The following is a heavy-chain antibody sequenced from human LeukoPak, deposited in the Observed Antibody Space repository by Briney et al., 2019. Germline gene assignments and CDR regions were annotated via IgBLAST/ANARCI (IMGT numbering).Heavy chain of an antibody. V-gene: IGHV1-18*01. Sequence: ASVKVSCKASGYTFTSYDISWVRQAPGQGLEWIGWISAYNGNTNYAQKFQGRVTMTTDTSTSTAYMELRSLRSDDTAVYYCARDLRTAVAGNWFDPWGQGTLVTVSS. J-gene: IGHJ5*02. CDR3: ARDLRTAVAGNWFDP. CDR2: ISAYNGNT. D-gene: IGHD6-19*01. CDR1: GYTFTSYD.